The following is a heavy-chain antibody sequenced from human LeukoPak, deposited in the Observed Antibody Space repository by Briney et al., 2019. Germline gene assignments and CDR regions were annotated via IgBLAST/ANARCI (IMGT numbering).Heavy chain of an antibody. Sequence: SGGSLRLSCAASGFTFSTYAISWVRQAPGKGLEWVSCISSTSNYIFYADSVRGRFTISRDNAKNSLYLQMDSLRAEDTAVYYCARGGIITLYAFEIWGQGAMVTVSS. CDR2: ISSTSNYI. J-gene: IGHJ3*02. V-gene: IGHV3-21*01. CDR1: GFTFSTYA. CDR3: ARGGIITLYAFEI. D-gene: IGHD1-26*01.